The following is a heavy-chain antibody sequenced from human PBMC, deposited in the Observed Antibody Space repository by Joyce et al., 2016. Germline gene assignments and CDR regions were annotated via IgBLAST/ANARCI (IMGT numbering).Heavy chain of an antibody. CDR3: ARQSSGWYTHFQH. V-gene: IGHV4-39*01. CDR1: GGSISSSNYY. CDR2: IYYSGSG. J-gene: IGHJ1*01. Sequence: QLQLQESGPGLVKPSETLSLTCFVSGGSISSSNYYWGWIRQPPGKGLEWIGNIYYSGSGYYNPYLKSRVTISVDTSKNQFSLKLISVTAADTAVYYCARQSSGWYTHFQHWGQGTLVTVSS. D-gene: IGHD6-19*01.